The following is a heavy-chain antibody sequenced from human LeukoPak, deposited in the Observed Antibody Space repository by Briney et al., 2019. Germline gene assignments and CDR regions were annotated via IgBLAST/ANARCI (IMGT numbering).Heavy chain of an antibody. CDR1: GYTFTSYG. J-gene: IGHJ4*02. V-gene: IGHV1-18*01. D-gene: IGHD3-10*01. Sequence: GASVKVSCKASGYTFTSYGISWVRQAPGQGLEWMGWISAYNGSTNYAQKLQGRVTMTTDTSTSTAYMELRSLRSDDTAVYYCARAGLLWFGELFVDYWGQGTLVTVSS. CDR3: ARAGLLWFGELFVDY. CDR2: ISAYNGST.